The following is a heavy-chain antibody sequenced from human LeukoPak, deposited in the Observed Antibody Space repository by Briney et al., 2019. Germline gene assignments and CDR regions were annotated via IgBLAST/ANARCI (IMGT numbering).Heavy chain of an antibody. J-gene: IGHJ6*03. CDR1: GFTFSSCG. D-gene: IGHD3-16*02. V-gene: IGHV3-30*02. CDR3: AKESIVYYYYYMDV. CDR2: IKQDGSEK. Sequence: GGSVSLSCGACGFTFSSCGMHCVRQAPGKGLEWVANIKQDGSEKYYADSVKGRFTISRDNSKSTLYVQMNSLRAEDTAVYYCAKESIVYYYYYMDVWGKGTTVTVSS.